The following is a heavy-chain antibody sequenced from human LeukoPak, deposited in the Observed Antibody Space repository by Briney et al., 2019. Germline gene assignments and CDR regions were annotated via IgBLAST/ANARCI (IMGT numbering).Heavy chain of an antibody. CDR2: ISYNGSKQ. CDR3: ARVSTPNYDILTGYPFYGMDV. V-gene: IGHV3-30-3*01. D-gene: IGHD3-9*01. J-gene: IGHJ6*02. Sequence: WGSLRLSCAASGFTFSSYAMHWVRQAPGKGLEWVAVISYNGSKQYYADSVKGRFTTSRDNSKNTLYLQMNSLRAEDTAVYYCARVSTPNYDILTGYPFYGMDVWGQGTTVTVSS. CDR1: GFTFSSYA.